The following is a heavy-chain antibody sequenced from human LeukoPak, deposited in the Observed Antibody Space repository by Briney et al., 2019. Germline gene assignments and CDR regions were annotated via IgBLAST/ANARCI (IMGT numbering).Heavy chain of an antibody. V-gene: IGHV1-69*05. J-gene: IGHJ3*02. Sequence: GSSVKVSCKASGGTFSSYAISWVRQAPGQGLEWMGGIIPIFGTANYAQKLQGRVTMTTDTSTSTAYMELRSLRSDDTAVYYCARGRTYYYDSSGYYYGINDAFDIWGQGTMVTVSS. CDR3: ARGRTYYYDSSGYYYGINDAFDI. CDR2: IIPIFGTA. D-gene: IGHD3-22*01. CDR1: GGTFSSYA.